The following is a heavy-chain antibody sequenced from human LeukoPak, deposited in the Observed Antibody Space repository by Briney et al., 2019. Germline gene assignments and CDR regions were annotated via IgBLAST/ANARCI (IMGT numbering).Heavy chain of an antibody. V-gene: IGHV4-34*01. D-gene: IGHD2-2*01. CDR1: GGSFNGDY. CDR3: ATNVDPYHFDY. Sequence: KPSETLSLTCAVYGGSFNGDYWRWIRQPPGKGLGWIGEINHSGSTNYNPSLKSRVAISVDTSKNQFSRKLSSVTAADTAVYYCATNVDPYHFDYWGQGTLVTVSS. J-gene: IGHJ4*02. CDR2: INHSGST.